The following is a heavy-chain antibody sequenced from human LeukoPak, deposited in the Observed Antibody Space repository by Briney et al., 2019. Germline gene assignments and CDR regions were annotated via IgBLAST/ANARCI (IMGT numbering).Heavy chain of an antibody. J-gene: IGHJ4*02. CDR3: ARIGYSSSSFDY. V-gene: IGHV3-7*01. CDR2: IKQDGSEK. D-gene: IGHD6-13*01. Sequence: GGSLRLSCAASGFRFSNYWMSWVRQAPGKGLEWVANIKQDGSEKDHVDSMKGRFTISRDNAKNSVYLQVNSLRAEDTAVYYCARIGYSSSSFDYWGQGTLVTVSS. CDR1: GFRFSNYW.